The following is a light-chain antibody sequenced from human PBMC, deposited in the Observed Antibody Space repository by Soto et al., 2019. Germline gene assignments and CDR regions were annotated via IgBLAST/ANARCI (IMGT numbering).Light chain of an antibody. CDR1: QDINKN. CDR3: QQYESLPLT. J-gene: IGKJ5*01. Sequence: DIQMTQSPSSLSASVGDRVTITFQASQDINKNLIWYQQKPGKAPKLLIYDASDLETGVPSRFSGSGSGTGFTFTISSLQPEDLATDYCQQYESLPLTFGQGTRLESK. V-gene: IGKV1-33*01. CDR2: DAS.